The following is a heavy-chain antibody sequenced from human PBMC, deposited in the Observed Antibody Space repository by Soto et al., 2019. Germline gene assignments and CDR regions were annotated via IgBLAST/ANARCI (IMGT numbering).Heavy chain of an antibody. D-gene: IGHD3-22*01. CDR2: MDPKDSYT. J-gene: IGHJ4*02. Sequence: PXESLNISCKGSGYIFTNYCITWVRQMPGKGLEWMGTMDPKDSYTNYSPSFQGHVTISPDKSINTAYLQWSSLKASDTAIYYCARHKSRSGSYPTDYWGQGNLVTVSS. V-gene: IGHV5-10-1*01. CDR3: ARHKSRSGSYPTDY. CDR1: GYIFTNYC.